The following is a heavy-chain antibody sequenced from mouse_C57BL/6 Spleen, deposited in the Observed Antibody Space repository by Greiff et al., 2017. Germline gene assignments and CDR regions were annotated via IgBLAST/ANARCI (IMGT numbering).Heavy chain of an antibody. CDR1: GYSFTSYY. V-gene: IGHV1-66*01. CDR2: IYPGSGNT. Sequence: VQGVESGPELVKPGASVKISCKASGYSFTSYYIHWVKQRPGQGLEWIGWIYPGSGNTKYNEKFKGKATLTADTSSSTAYMQLSSLTSEDSAVYYCARSGYGSSLLYAMDYWGQGTSVTVSS. J-gene: IGHJ4*01. CDR3: ARSGYGSSLLYAMDY. D-gene: IGHD1-1*01.